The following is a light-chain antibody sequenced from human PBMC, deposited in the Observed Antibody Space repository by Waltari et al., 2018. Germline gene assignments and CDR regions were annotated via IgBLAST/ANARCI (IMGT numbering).Light chain of an antibody. CDR2: EDN. J-gene: IGLJ2*01. V-gene: IGLV6-57*02. CDR3: QSYYAYDVI. Sequence: NFMLTQPHSVSESAGKTVIISCTGSSDNIANNYVQWYQHRPGSAPVTLIHEDNQRACGVPDRFSVSIDSSSNSASLTISGLRTEDEAYYFCQSYYAYDVIFGGGTKLTVL. CDR1: SDNIANNY.